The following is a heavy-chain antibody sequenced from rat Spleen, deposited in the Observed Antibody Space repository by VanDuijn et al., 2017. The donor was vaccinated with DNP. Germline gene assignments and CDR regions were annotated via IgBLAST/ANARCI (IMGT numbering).Heavy chain of an antibody. CDR3: AKNYGGWNDYFDY. CDR1: GFNFNDYW. Sequence: EVHLVESGGGLVQPGRSLKLSCVASGFNFNDYWMGWVRQAPGKGLEWIGQINKESGTIIYSPSLKDKFAISRDNAQNTLYLQMNKLGSEDTATYYCAKNYGGWNDYFDYWGLGVMVTVSS. D-gene: IGHD1-11*01. CDR2: INKESGTI. J-gene: IGHJ2*01. V-gene: IGHV4-2*01.